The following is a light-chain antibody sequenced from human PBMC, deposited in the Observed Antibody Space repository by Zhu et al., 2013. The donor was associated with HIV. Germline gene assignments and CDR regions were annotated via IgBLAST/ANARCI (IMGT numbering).Light chain of an antibody. V-gene: IGKV3-20*01. CDR3: QQYANSPLT. Sequence: EIVLTQSPATLALSPGERATLSCRASQSVSNSYLAWYHQKPGQPPRLLIYGASSRATGIPDRFSGSGSGTDFTLTIGRPEPEDFAVYYCQQYANSPLTFGGGTKVGDQT. CDR1: QSVSNSY. CDR2: GAS. J-gene: IGKJ4*01.